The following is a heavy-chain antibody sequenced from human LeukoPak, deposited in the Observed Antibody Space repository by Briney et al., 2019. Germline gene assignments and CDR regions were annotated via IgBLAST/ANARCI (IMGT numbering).Heavy chain of an antibody. CDR1: EFTFSTYA. CDR2: ISGTGGST. Sequence: GGSLRLSCAASEFTFSTYAMTWVRQAPGKGLEWVSLISGTGGSTYYADSVKGRFTISRDNSKNTLYLQMNSLRAEDTAVYYCASGGYSYGFSSPFDYWGQGTLVTVSS. D-gene: IGHD5-18*01. CDR3: ASGGYSYGFSSPFDY. J-gene: IGHJ4*02. V-gene: IGHV3-23*01.